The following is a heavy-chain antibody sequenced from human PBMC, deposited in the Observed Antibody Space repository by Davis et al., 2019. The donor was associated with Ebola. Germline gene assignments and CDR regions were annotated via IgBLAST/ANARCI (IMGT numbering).Heavy chain of an antibody. D-gene: IGHD2-2*02. Sequence: GESLKISCVGSGFTFSSYAMSWVRQAPGKGLEWVSSISSSSSYIYYADSVKGRFTISRDNAKNSLYLQMNSLRAEDTAVYYCAREYTVPYGMDVWGKGTTVTVSS. J-gene: IGHJ6*04. CDR2: ISSSSSYI. CDR1: GFTFSSYA. V-gene: IGHV3-21*01. CDR3: AREYTVPYGMDV.